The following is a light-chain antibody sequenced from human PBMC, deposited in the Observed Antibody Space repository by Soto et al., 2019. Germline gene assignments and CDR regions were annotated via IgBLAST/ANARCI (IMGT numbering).Light chain of an antibody. CDR2: TIS. V-gene: IGKV1-12*01. CDR1: QSVSRY. J-gene: IGKJ4*01. Sequence: DIQMTQSPSFVSASVGDRVTITCRASQSVSRYLAWYQQHPGRAPKLLIYTISNLYYGVPSRFSGSGSATDFTLTISSLQPEDSATYYCQQALSFPLTFGGGTKVEIK. CDR3: QQALSFPLT.